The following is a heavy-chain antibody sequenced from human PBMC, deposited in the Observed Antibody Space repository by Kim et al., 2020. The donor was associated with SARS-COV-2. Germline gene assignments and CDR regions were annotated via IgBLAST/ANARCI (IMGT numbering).Heavy chain of an antibody. CDR1: GFTFSSYA. D-gene: IGHD3-10*01. CDR2: ISGSGGST. CDR3: AKEVYYGSGENYYYGMDV. V-gene: IGHV3-23*01. Sequence: WGSLRLSCAASGFTFSSYAMSWVRQAPGKGLEWVSAISGSGGSTYYADSVKGRFTISRDNSKNTLYLQMNSLRAEDTAVYYCAKEVYYGSGENYYYGMDVWGQGTTVTVSS. J-gene: IGHJ6*02.